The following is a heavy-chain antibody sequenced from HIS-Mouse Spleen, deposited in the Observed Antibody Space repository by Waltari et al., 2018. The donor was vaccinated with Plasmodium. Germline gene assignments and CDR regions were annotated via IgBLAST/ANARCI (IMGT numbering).Heavy chain of an antibody. Sequence: QVQLQESGPGLVKPSENLSLTCTVSGGSISSYYWSWIRQPPGKGLEGIGSIYYSGRTTYHPSLKTRVPLSVDPSKNQFSLELSSVTAADTAVYYCAGLRYSYGYFDYWGQGTLVTVSS. V-gene: IGHV4-59*08. J-gene: IGHJ4*02. CDR1: GGSISSYY. D-gene: IGHD5-18*01. CDR2: IYYSGRT. CDR3: AGLRYSYGYFDY.